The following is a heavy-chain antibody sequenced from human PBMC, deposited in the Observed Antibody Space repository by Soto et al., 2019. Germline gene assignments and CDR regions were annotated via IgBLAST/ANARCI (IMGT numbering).Heavy chain of an antibody. CDR1: GDSVSTNTVT. J-gene: IGHJ4*02. CDR2: TYFRSKWFT. CDR3: TRAPPPTVTAFDY. D-gene: IGHD5-18*01. V-gene: IGHV6-1*01. Sequence: PSQTLSLTCAISGDSVSTNTVTWNWIRQSPSRGLEWLGRTYFRSKWFTYYAPSVESRITINPDTSKNQFSLQLRSVTPKDTAVYYCTRAPPPTVTAFDYWGQGTVVTVSS.